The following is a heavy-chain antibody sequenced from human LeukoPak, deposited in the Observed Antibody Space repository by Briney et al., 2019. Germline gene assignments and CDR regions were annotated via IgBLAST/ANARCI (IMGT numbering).Heavy chain of an antibody. V-gene: IGHV3-66*01. CDR2: IYSGGST. Sequence: GGSLRLSCAASGFTVTSNYMSWVRQAPGKGLEWGSVIYSGGSTYYADSVKGRFTISRDNSKNTLYLQMNSLRAEDTAVYYCARDRMDGYYYYYGMDVWGQGTTVTVSS. D-gene: IGHD2-2*03. CDR3: ARDRMDGYYYYYGMDV. CDR1: GFTVTSNY. J-gene: IGHJ6*02.